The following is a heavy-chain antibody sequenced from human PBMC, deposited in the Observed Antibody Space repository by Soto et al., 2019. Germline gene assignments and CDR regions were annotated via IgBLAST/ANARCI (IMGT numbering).Heavy chain of an antibody. CDR1: GFTFSSYS. CDR2: ISSSSSYI. CDR3: ARDQPWGRLYYYYYGMDV. D-gene: IGHD3-16*01. Sequence: GGSLRLSCAASGFTFSSYSMNWVRQAPGKGLEWVSSISSSSSYIYYAGSVKGRFTISRDNAKNSLYLQMNSLRAEDTAVYYCARDQPWGRLYYYYYGMDVWGQGTTVTVSS. J-gene: IGHJ6*02. V-gene: IGHV3-21*01.